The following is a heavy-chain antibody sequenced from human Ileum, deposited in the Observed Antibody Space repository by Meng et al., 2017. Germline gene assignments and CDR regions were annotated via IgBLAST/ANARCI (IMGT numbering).Heavy chain of an antibody. CDR3: ARGGGSYYHFDY. CDR2: TYYRSKWFN. CDR1: GDSVSSNSAA. D-gene: IGHD1-26*01. Sequence: QAQLRQSGPGLVKPSQTLSLTCAISGDSVSSNSAAWNWIRQSPSRGLEWLGRTYYRSKWFNEYAVSVKSRITINPDTSENQFSPQLNSVTPEDAAVYYCARGGGSYYHFDYWGQGTLVTVSS. V-gene: IGHV6-1*01. J-gene: IGHJ4*02.